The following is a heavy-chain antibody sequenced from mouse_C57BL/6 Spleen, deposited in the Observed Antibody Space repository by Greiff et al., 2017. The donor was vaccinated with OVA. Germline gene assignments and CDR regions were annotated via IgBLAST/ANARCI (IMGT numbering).Heavy chain of an antibody. V-gene: IGHV1-69*01. Sequence: VKLQQPGAELVMPGASVKLSCKASGYTFTSYWMHWVKQRPGQGLEWIGEIDPSDSYTNYNQKFKGKSTLTVDKSSSTAYMQLSSLTSEDSAVYYCARRGLVNFDYWGQGTTLTVSS. CDR2: IDPSDSYT. J-gene: IGHJ2*01. CDR1: GYTFTSYW. D-gene: IGHD2-10*02. CDR3: ARRGLVNFDY.